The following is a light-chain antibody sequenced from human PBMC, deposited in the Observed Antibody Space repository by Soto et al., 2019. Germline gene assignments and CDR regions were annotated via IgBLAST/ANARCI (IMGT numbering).Light chain of an antibody. Sequence: VLTQPPSVSGAPGQRVTISCTRSSSNIGAGYDVHWYQQLPGTAPKLLIYGNSNRPSGVPDRFSGSKSGTSASLAITGLQAEDEADYYCQSYDSSLSGYVFGTGTKVTVL. J-gene: IGLJ1*01. CDR2: GNS. CDR1: SSNIGAGYD. V-gene: IGLV1-40*01. CDR3: QSYDSSLSGYV.